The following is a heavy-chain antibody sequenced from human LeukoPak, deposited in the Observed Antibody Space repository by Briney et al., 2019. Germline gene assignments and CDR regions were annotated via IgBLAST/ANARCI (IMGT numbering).Heavy chain of an antibody. Sequence: GRSLRLSCAASGFSFSTYAMQWVRQAPGKGLDWVAVISNDGSKTRYADSVKGRFTISRDNSRNTPYLEMNSLTTEDTAVYYCAKDDGPYSTTWFSVGLIDYWGQGTLVTVSS. CDR3: AKDDGPYSTTWFSVGLIDY. CDR1: GFSFSTYA. D-gene: IGHD6-13*01. CDR2: ISNDGSKT. V-gene: IGHV3-30*18. J-gene: IGHJ4*02.